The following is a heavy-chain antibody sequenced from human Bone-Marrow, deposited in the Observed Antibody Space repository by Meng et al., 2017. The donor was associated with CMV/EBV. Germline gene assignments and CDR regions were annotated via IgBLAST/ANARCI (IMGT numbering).Heavy chain of an antibody. CDR2: IRQDGSEK. CDR1: GFTFSNYW. V-gene: IGHV3-7*01. CDR3: AGQGTSSFFDY. J-gene: IGHJ4*02. Sequence: GGSLRLSCAASGFTFSNYWMTWVRQAPGKGLEWMANIRQDGSEKQYVDSVRGRFTISRDNAKNTLYLQMNSLRGEDTAVYYCAGQGTSSFFDYWGQGTLVTVSS. D-gene: IGHD2-2*01.